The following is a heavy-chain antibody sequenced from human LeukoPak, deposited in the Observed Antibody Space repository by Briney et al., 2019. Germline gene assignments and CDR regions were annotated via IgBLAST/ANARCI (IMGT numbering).Heavy chain of an antibody. CDR1: GYTFTDSY. CDR2: INPSSGGT. V-gene: IGHV1-2*02. CDR3: AKDGGSTGSLTYWFDP. J-gene: IGHJ5*02. D-gene: IGHD1-1*01. Sequence: PGASVKVSCKASGYTFTDSYIHWVRQAPGQGLEWMGWINPSSGGTNSVQKFQGRVTMTRDTSISTAYMELTSLKSDDTAVYFCAKDGGSTGSLTYWFDPWGQGTLVIVSS.